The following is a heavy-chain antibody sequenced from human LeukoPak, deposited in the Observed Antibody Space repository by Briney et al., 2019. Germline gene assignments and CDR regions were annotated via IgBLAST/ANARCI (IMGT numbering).Heavy chain of an antibody. CDR2: INHSGST. CDR3: ARLSPAKRKIGVVPAATVANWFDP. Sequence: SETLSLTCAVYGGSFSGYYWSWIRQPPGKGLEWIGEINHSGSTNYNPSLKSRVTISVDTSKNQFSLKLSSVTAADTAVYYCARLSPAKRKIGVVPAATVANWFDPWGQGTLVTVSS. D-gene: IGHD2-2*01. J-gene: IGHJ5*02. V-gene: IGHV4-34*01. CDR1: GGSFSGYY.